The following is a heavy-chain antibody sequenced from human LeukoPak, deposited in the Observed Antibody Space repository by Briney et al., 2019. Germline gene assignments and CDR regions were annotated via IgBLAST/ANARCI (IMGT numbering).Heavy chain of an antibody. CDR2: IYYSGST. J-gene: IGHJ4*01. Sequence: SETLSLTCTVSGGSISSYYWSWIRQSPGKGLECIGYIYYSGSTNYNPSLKSRATISIDTSKNQFSLTLSSVTAADTAVYYCARGFSSTSWFDDWGQGTLVTVSS. CDR1: GGSISSYY. CDR3: ARGFSSTSWFDD. D-gene: IGHD2-2*01. V-gene: IGHV4-59*01.